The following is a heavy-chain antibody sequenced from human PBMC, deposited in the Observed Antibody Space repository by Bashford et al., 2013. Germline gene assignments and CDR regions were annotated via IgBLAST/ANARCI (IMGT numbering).Heavy chain of an antibody. J-gene: IGHJ4*02. Sequence: GGSLRLSCTASGFTFSNNDMHWVRQAPGKGLEWVAVVWSDGSRKYCADPVKGRFTISRDNSKNTLFLQMTNLRAEDTAVYYCASGYRYGSDYWGQGTLVTVSS. CDR3: ASGYRYGSDY. CDR1: GFTFSNND. CDR2: VWSDGSRK. V-gene: IGHV3-33*08. D-gene: IGHD5-18*01.